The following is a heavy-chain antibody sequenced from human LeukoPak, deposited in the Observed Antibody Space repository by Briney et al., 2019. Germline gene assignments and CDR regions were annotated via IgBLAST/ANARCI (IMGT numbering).Heavy chain of an antibody. CDR1: GGSISSNN. J-gene: IGHJ1*01. Sequence: SETLSLTCTVSGGSISSNNWSWIRQRPGQGLEWIGNSYYSGSTNSNPSLKSRVTISVDWSRDLCSLQLSSVTAADTAVYYCARFSSGYYHQYFQHWSQGTLVTVSS. CDR2: SYYSGST. V-gene: IGHV4-59*01. CDR3: ARFSSGYYHQYFQH. D-gene: IGHD3-22*01.